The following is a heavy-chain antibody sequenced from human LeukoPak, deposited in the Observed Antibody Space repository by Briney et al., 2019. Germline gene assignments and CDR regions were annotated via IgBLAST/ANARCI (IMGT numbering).Heavy chain of an antibody. J-gene: IGHJ4*02. CDR3: AKDRINYDSSGYYIDY. CDR1: GYTFTGYY. V-gene: IGHV1-2*02. Sequence: ASVKVSCKASGYTFTGYYMHWVRQAPGQGLEWMGWINPNSGDTKYAQKFQGRVTMTRDTSISTGYMDLSRLTSDDTAVYYCAKDRINYDSSGYYIDYWGQGTLVTVSS. D-gene: IGHD3-22*01. CDR2: INPNSGDT.